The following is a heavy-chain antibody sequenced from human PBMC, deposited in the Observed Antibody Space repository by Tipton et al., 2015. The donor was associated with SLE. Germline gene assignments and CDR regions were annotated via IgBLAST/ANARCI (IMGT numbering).Heavy chain of an antibody. J-gene: IGHJ4*02. Sequence: TLSLTCSVSGVSIRDTSYYWGWIRQPPGKGLELIGTVYYSGSTYYNPSLERRLTISIDTPKNEFSLRLRSVTAADTAVYYCARFYYDASGYQAVDYWGQGILVTVSS. V-gene: IGHV4-39*07. D-gene: IGHD3-22*01. CDR2: VYYSGST. CDR3: ARFYYDASGYQAVDY. CDR1: GVSIRDTSYY.